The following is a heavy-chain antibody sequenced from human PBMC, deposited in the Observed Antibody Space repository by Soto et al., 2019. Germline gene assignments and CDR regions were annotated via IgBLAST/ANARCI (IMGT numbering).Heavy chain of an antibody. J-gene: IGHJ4*02. V-gene: IGHV4-38-2*01. Sequence: SETLSLTGAVSGYSISSGYYWGWIRQPPGKGLEWIASVYHSGSAYYNPSLTSRVTISVDTSKNQFSLRLTSVTAADTAVYYCARVPDYSNYFFDYWGQGTLVTVS. CDR1: GYSISSGYY. D-gene: IGHD4-4*01. CDR2: VYHSGSA. CDR3: ARVPDYSNYFFDY.